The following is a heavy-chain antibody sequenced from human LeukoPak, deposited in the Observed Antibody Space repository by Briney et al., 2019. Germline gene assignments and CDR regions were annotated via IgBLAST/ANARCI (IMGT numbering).Heavy chain of an antibody. CDR3: ARDFTAN. D-gene: IGHD3-16*01. V-gene: IGHV3-23*01. J-gene: IGHJ4*02. CDR2: ISGTGDT. CDR1: GFTFTSIA. Sequence: GGSLRLSCAASGFTFTSIAMSWVRQAPGRGLDWVSTISGTGDTYYADSVKGRFTISRDNAKNSLYLQMNSLRAEDTAVYYCARDFTANWGQGTLVTVSS.